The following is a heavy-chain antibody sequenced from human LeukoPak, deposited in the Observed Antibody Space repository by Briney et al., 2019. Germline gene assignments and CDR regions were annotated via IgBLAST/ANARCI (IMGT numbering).Heavy chain of an antibody. CDR1: GFRFNYYW. V-gene: IGHV3-74*01. J-gene: IGHJ4*02. CDR2: INVDGTTT. Sequence: GGSLRLSCGASGFRFNYYWMNWVRQAPGKGLVWVSFINVDGTTTTYADSVKGRFTISRDNAKNSLSLQMNSLRADDTAVYYCARNSGWSVDYWGQGALVTVS. CDR3: ARNSGWSVDY. D-gene: IGHD6-19*01.